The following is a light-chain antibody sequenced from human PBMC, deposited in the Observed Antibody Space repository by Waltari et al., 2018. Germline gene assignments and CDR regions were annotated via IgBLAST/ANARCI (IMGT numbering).Light chain of an antibody. CDR3: QQYYHWPPIT. Sequence: ILLPPSPATLSVSHRNRPPLSSRASQTISDNLAWYQQKPAQAPRLLIYGASTRTTRVPARFRGSGSGTEFTLTISSLQSEDVAVYYCQQYYHWPPITFGQGTRLEIK. CDR1: QTISDN. J-gene: IGKJ5*01. V-gene: IGKV3-15*01. CDR2: GAS.